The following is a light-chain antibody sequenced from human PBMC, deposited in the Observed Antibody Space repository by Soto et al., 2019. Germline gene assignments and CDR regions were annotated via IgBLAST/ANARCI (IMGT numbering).Light chain of an antibody. V-gene: IGKV1-5*03. Sequence: DIPMTQSPATLSASVGDRVTITCRASQRINSYLVWYQQKPGKGPKVLIYKASSLESGVPSRFSGSGSGTEFTLTINSLQPDDFATYYCQHYSGYPWTFGQGTKVEVK. J-gene: IGKJ1*01. CDR2: KAS. CDR3: QHYSGYPWT. CDR1: QRINSY.